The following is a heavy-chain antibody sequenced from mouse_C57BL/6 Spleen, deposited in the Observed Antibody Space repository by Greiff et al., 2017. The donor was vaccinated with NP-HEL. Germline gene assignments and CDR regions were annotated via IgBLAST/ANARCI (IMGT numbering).Heavy chain of an antibody. V-gene: IGHV1-82*01. CDR3: AKGYGYGDYYFDY. Sequence: VKLMESGPELVKPGASVKISCKASGYAFSSSWMNWVKQRPGKGLEWIGRIYPGDGDTNYNGKFKGKATLTADKSSSTAYMQLSSLTSEDSAVYFCAKGYGYGDYYFDYWGQGTTLTVSS. CDR2: IYPGDGDT. J-gene: IGHJ2*01. CDR1: GYAFSSSW. D-gene: IGHD2-2*01.